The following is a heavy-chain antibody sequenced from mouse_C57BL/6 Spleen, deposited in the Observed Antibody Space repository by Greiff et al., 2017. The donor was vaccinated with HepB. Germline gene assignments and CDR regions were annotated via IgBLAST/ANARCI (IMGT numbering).Heavy chain of an antibody. V-gene: IGHV1-64*01. CDR1: GYTFTSYW. J-gene: IGHJ4*01. CDR2: IHPNSGST. CDR3: AREGLRYYYAMDY. D-gene: IGHD3-1*01. Sequence: QVQLQQPGAELVKPGASVKLSCKASGYTFTSYWMHWVKQRPGQGLEWIGMIHPNSGSTNYNEKFKSKATLTVDKSSSTAYMQLSSLTSEYSAVYYCAREGLRYYYAMDYWGQGTPSTVSS.